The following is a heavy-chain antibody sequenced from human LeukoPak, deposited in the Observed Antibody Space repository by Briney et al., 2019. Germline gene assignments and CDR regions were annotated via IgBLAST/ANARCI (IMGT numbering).Heavy chain of an antibody. CDR1: GFTFSTNW. Sequence: GGSLRLSYTASGFTFSTNWMAWVRQAPGKGLEWVANIKEDGSETYYVDSVKGRFTISRDNAKNSVYLQMSSLRAEDTAVYYCARDPDCTTTSCFEYWGQGTLVTVSS. J-gene: IGHJ4*02. CDR3: ARDPDCTTTSCFEY. CDR2: IKEDGSET. V-gene: IGHV3-7*03. D-gene: IGHD2-2*01.